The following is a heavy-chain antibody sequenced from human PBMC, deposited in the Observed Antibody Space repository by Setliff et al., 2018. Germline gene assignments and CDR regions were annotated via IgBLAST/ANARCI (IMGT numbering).Heavy chain of an antibody. D-gene: IGHD2-21*01. CDR1: GGPISSYY. CDR3: ARLGTTIPTSGTWTYYYYYYMDV. J-gene: IGHJ6*03. V-gene: IGHV4-4*08. Sequence: SLTCPVSGGPISSYYWSWIRQPPGKGLEWIGYIYTSGSTNYNPSLKSRVTISVDTSKNQFSLKVSSVTAADTAVYYCARLGTTIPTSGTWTYYYYYYMDVWGKGTTVTVSS. CDR2: IYTSGST.